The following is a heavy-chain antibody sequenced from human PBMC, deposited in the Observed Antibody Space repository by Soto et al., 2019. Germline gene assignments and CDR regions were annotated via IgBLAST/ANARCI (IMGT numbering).Heavy chain of an antibody. CDR3: ARSSGGYGDYLTYFDY. CDR1: GGTFSSYT. Sequence: QVQLVQCGAEVKKPGSSVKVSCKASGGTFSSYTISWVRQAPGQGLEWMGRIIPILGIANYAQKFQGRVTITADKSTSTAYMELSSLRSEDTAVYYCARSSGGYGDYLTYFDYWGQGTLVTVSS. J-gene: IGHJ4*02. CDR2: IIPILGIA. D-gene: IGHD4-17*01. V-gene: IGHV1-69*02.